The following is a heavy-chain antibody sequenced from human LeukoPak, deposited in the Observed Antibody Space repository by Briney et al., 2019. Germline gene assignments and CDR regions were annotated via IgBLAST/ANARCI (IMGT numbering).Heavy chain of an antibody. J-gene: IGHJ3*01. D-gene: IGHD2-8*02. CDR1: GLTFSNDW. V-gene: IGHV3-74*01. CDR3: ASFPDTDN. CDR2: INTAGST. Sequence: GGSLRLSCEVSGLTFSNDWMHWVCQTPGQGLVWVCRINTAGSTDYADPVKGRFTISRDNAKNMVYLQMNSLRTEDTAVYYCASFPDTDNWGRGTMVTVSS.